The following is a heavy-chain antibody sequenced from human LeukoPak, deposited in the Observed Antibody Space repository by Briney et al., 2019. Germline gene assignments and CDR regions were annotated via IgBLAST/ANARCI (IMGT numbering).Heavy chain of an antibody. CDR3: ARGLPFDP. Sequence: SETLSLTCSVSGGSISSSSYYWGWIRQPPGKGLEWIGSIYSSGSTYYNPSLKSRVTISVDTSKNQFSLKLSSVTAADTAVYYCARGLPFDPWGQGTLVTVSS. CDR1: GGSISSSSYY. CDR2: IYSSGST. J-gene: IGHJ5*02. V-gene: IGHV4-39*07.